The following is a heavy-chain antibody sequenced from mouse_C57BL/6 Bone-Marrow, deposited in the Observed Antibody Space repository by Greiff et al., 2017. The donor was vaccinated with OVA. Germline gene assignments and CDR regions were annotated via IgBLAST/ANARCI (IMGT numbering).Heavy chain of an antibody. J-gene: IGHJ4*01. D-gene: IGHD1-1*01. Sequence: EVKLEESGPELVKPGASVKMSCKASGYTFTDYNMHWVKQSHGKSLEWIGYINPNNGGTSYNQKFKGKATLTVNKSSSTAYMELRSLTSEDSAVYYCGGSPYYGSSYGYYYAMDYWGQGTSVTVSS. CDR1: GYTFTDYN. V-gene: IGHV1-22*01. CDR2: INPNNGGT. CDR3: GGSPYYGSSYGYYYAMDY.